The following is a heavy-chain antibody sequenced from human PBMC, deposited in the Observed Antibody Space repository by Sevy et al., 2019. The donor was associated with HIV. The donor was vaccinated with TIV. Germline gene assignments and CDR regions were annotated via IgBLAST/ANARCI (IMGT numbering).Heavy chain of an antibody. D-gene: IGHD6-13*01. J-gene: IGHJ4*02. V-gene: IGHV3-30*02. Sequence: GGSLRLSCTASGLSFSDYGMHWVRQAPGKGLEWVAFIWYDGRDRYYADSVKGRFTISRDNSKNILYLQMSSLRLEDTALYYCAKNTAAVGVGGFDYWGQGILVTVSS. CDR3: AKNTAAVGVGGFDY. CDR2: IWYDGRDR. CDR1: GLSFSDYG.